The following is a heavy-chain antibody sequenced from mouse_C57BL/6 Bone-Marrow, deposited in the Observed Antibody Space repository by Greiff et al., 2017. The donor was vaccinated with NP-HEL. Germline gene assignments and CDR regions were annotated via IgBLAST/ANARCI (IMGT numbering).Heavy chain of an antibody. J-gene: IGHJ2*01. CDR1: GYTFTSYW. V-gene: IGHV1-69*01. Sequence: QVQLKQPGAELVMPGASVKLSCKASGYTFTSYWMHWVKQRPGQGLEWIGEIDPSDSYTNYNQKFKGKSTLTVDKSSSTAYMQLSSLTSEDSAVYYCARDWVLDYWGQGTTLTVSS. CDR2: IDPSDSYT. CDR3: ARDWVLDY.